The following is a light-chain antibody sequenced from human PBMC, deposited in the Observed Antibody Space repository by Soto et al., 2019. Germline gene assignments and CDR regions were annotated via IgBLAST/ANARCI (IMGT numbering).Light chain of an antibody. Sequence: QAVVTQPPSVSAAPGQNVTISCSGSSSNVGNNYVSWYQQIPQTAPKLLIYDNDKRPSGIPDRFSGSTSGTSATLGITGVQTGDEADYFCVTWDSSLGVIVVFGGGTKVTVL. CDR1: SSNVGNNY. CDR2: DND. J-gene: IGLJ2*01. CDR3: VTWDSSLGVIVV. V-gene: IGLV1-51*01.